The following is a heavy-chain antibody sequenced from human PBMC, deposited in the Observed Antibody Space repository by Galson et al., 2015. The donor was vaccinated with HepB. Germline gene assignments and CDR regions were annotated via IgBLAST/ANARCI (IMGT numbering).Heavy chain of an antibody. J-gene: IGHJ4*02. CDR2: IDPSDSYS. CDR1: GYSFASYW. D-gene: IGHD3-9*01. Sequence: QSGAEVKKPGESLRISCKGSGYSFASYWISWVRQMPGKGLEWMGRIDPSDSYSNYSPSFQGHVTISADKSISPAYLQWSSLKASDTAMYYCARHQGRYFDWLPMAYWGQGTLVTVSS. V-gene: IGHV5-10-1*01. CDR3: ARHQGRYFDWLPMAY.